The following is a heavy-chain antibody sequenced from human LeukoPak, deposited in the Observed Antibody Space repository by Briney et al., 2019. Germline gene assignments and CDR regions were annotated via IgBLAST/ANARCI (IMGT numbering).Heavy chain of an antibody. D-gene: IGHD4-11*01. V-gene: IGHV4-59*01. CDR1: GGSISSYY. CDR3: ARDRKIPVTLYYYGMDV. J-gene: IGHJ6*02. CDR2: IYYSGST. Sequence: SETLYLTCTVSGGSISSYYWSWIRQPPGKGLEWIGYIYYSGSTNYNPSLKSRVTISVDTSKNQFSLKLSSVTAADTAVYYCARDRKIPVTLYYYGMDVWGQGTTVTVSS.